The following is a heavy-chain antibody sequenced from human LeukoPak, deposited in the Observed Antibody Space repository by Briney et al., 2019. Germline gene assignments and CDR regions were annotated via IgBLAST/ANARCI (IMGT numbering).Heavy chain of an antibody. J-gene: IGHJ5*02. CDR3: AKEWGYCSSTSCYFGNFDP. D-gene: IGHD2-2*01. CDR1: GFTFSSYA. CDR2: ISGSGGST. Sequence: GGSPRLSCAASGFTFSSYAMSWVRQAPGKGLEWVSAISGSGGSTYYADSVKGRFTISRDNSKNTLYLQMNSLRAEDTAVYYCAKEWGYCSSTSCYFGNFDPWGQGTLVTVSS. V-gene: IGHV3-23*01.